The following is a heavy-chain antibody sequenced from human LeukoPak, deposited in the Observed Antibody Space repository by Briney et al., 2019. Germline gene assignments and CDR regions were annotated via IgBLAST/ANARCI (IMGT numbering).Heavy chain of an antibody. CDR3: ARGTGGLDP. CDR2: VNNDGRET. Sequence: GGSLRLSCTASGVSFSSYWMHWVRQAPGKGLVWVSYVNNDGRETAHADSVKGRYTISRDNARNTVFLQMNSLRADDTAVYYCARGTGGLDPWGQGTLVIVSS. D-gene: IGHD3/OR15-3a*01. CDR1: GVSFSSYW. J-gene: IGHJ5*02. V-gene: IGHV3-74*01.